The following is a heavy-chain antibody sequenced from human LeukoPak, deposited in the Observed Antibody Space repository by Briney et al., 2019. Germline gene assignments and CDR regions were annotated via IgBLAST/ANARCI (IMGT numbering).Heavy chain of an antibody. CDR3: ATTTSILAFDI. V-gene: IGHV4-4*07. CDR1: GDSISSYY. CDR2: IYSTGST. D-gene: IGHD3-3*01. Sequence: SETLSLTCTVSGDSISSYYCNWIRQPAGKGLEYIGRIYSTGSTNYNPSLKSRVTMSVDTSKNHFSLKLSSVTAAVTTVYYCATTTSILAFDIWGQGTMVTVSS. J-gene: IGHJ3*02.